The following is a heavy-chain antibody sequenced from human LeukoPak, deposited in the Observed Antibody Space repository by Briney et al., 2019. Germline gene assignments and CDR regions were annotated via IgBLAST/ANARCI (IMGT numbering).Heavy chain of an antibody. CDR1: GGSIRSYY. CDR3: AREPTDDRYFDY. CDR2: IYSSGST. V-gene: IGHV4-4*07. D-gene: IGHD3-9*01. J-gene: IGHJ4*02. Sequence: SETLSLTCTVSGGSIRSYYWSSIRQAAGKGLEWIGRIYSSGSTNYNPSLKSRVTMSVDTSKNQFSLRLRSVTAADTAVYYCAREPTDDRYFDYWGQGTLVTVSS.